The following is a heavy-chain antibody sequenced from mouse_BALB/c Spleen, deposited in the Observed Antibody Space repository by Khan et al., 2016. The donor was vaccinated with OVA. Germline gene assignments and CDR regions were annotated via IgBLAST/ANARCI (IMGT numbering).Heavy chain of an antibody. V-gene: IGHV2-6-1*01. D-gene: IGHD2-10*01. J-gene: IGHJ4*01. CDR2: IWSDGST. CDR3: ARQPYYHYYVMDY. CDR1: GFSLTDYG. Sequence: QVQLKQSGPALVAPSQSLSITCTISGFSLTDYGVHWVRQPPGKGLEWLVVIWSDGSTTYNSALKSRLSISKDNSKSQVFLKMNSLQTDDTAVYYRARQPYYHYYVMDYWGQGTSVTVSS.